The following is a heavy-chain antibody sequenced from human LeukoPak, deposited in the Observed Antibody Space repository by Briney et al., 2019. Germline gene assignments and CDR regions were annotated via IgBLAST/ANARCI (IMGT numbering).Heavy chain of an antibody. CDR2: INPNSGGT. D-gene: IGHD1-26*01. J-gene: IGHJ3*02. CDR3: ARPRREIVGATTAFDI. V-gene: IGHV1-2*02. CDR1: GYTFTGYY. Sequence: ASVKVSCEASGYTFTGYYMHWVRQAPGQGLEWVGWINPNSGGTKYAQKFQGRVTMTRDTSISTAYMEVSRLTSDDTAVYYCARPRREIVGATTAFDIWGQGTMVTVSS.